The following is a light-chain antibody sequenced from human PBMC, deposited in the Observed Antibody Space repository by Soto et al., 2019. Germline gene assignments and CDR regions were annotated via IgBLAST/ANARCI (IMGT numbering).Light chain of an antibody. Sequence: EIVLTQSPGTLSLSPGERATLYCRASQSVSSSYLAWYQKKPDQAPRLLIYGASSRATGIPYRFNGSGSGTDFTITLSRLEPEDCAVYYCQQYGSSPHTFGQGTKLYIK. J-gene: IGKJ2*01. CDR3: QQYGSSPHT. CDR2: GAS. CDR1: QSVSSSY. V-gene: IGKV3-20*01.